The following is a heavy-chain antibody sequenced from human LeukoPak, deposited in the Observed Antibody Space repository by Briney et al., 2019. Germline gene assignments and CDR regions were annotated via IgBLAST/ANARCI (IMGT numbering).Heavy chain of an antibody. V-gene: IGHV1-46*01. CDR3: ATTVTRYYGMDV. D-gene: IGHD4-17*01. CDR1: GYTFTSYY. J-gene: IGHJ6*02. Sequence: ASVKVSCKASGYTFTSYYMHWVRQAPGQGLEWMGIINPSGGSTSYAQKFQGRVTMTRDTSTSTDYMELSSLRSEDTAVYYCATTVTRYYGMDVWGQGTTVTVSS. CDR2: INPSGGST.